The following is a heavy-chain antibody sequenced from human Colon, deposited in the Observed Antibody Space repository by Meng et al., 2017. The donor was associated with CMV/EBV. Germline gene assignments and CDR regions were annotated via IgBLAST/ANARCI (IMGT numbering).Heavy chain of an antibody. Sequence: SETLSLTCTVSGASITSSKWWSWVRQSPGKGLEWIGEIFHRGKTNYNPSLESRVTISVDKSENRFSLKLTSVTAADTAVYYCESQDSEVYGLGFWGQGTLVTVSS. CDR2: IFHRGKT. V-gene: IGHV4-4*02. J-gene: IGHJ4*02. D-gene: IGHD3-10*01. CDR3: ESQDSEVYGLGF. CDR1: GASITSSKW.